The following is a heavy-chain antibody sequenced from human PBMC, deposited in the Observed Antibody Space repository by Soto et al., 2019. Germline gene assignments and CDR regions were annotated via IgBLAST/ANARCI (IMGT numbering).Heavy chain of an antibody. CDR2: INAGNGNT. Sequence: GASVKVSCKASGYTFTSYAMHWVRQAPGQRLEWMGWINAGNGNTKYSQKFQGRVTITRDTSASTAYMELSSLRSEDTAVYYCARGGDSSGYYYVGSLFDYWGQGTLVTVSS. V-gene: IGHV1-3*01. CDR1: GYTFTSYA. J-gene: IGHJ4*02. CDR3: ARGGDSSGYYYVGSLFDY. D-gene: IGHD3-22*01.